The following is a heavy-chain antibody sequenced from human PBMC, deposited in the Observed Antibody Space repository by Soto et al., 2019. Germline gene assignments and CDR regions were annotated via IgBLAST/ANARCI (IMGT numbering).Heavy chain of an antibody. V-gene: IGHV1-69*08. D-gene: IGHD3-10*01. CDR2: IIPILGIA. CDR1: GGTFSSYT. J-gene: IGHJ4*02. CDR3: ARDLGYGSGSYFGY. Sequence: QVQLVQSGAEVKKPGSSVKVSCKASGGTFSSYTISWVRQAPGQGLEWMGRIIPILGIANYAQKFQGRVTITADKSTSTAYRELSSLRSEDTAVYYCARDLGYGSGSYFGYWGQGTLVTVSS.